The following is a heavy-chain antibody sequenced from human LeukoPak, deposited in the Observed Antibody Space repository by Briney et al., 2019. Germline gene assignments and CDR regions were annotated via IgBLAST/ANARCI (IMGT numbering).Heavy chain of an antibody. D-gene: IGHD1-26*01. CDR2: INPSGSST. J-gene: IGHJ5*02. V-gene: IGHV1-46*01. CDR1: GGTFSSYA. Sequence: ASVKVSCKASGGTFSSYAISWVRQAPGQGLEWMGLINPSGSSTSYAQKFQGRLSLTRDMSTSTDYMELSSLRPEDTAVYYCARDNSVGDTAWWFDPWGQGTLVTVSS. CDR3: ARDNSVGDTAWWFDP.